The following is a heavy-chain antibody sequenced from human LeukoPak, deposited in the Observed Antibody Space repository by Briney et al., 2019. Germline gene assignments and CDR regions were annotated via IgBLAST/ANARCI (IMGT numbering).Heavy chain of an antibody. Sequence: PSETLSLTCTVSGGSISSYYWSWIRQPAGKGLEWIGRIYTSGSTNYNPSLKSRVTMSVDTSKNQFSLKLSSVTAADTAVYYCARDALSTDCSSTSCYAAYFDYWGQGTLVTVSS. V-gene: IGHV4-4*07. CDR1: GGSISSYY. CDR2: IYTSGST. J-gene: IGHJ4*02. D-gene: IGHD2-2*01. CDR3: ARDALSTDCSSTSCYAAYFDY.